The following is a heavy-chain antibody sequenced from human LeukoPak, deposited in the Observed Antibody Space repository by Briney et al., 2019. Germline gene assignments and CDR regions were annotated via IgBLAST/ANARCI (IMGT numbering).Heavy chain of an antibody. Sequence: SETLSLTCTVSGGSISGYYWSWIRQPPGKGLEWIAYIHYTGSTNYNPSPKSRLTMSVDTSKNQFSLKLSSVTAADTAVYYCARRNGDSNWYFDLWGRGTLVTVSS. J-gene: IGHJ2*01. D-gene: IGHD4-17*01. CDR3: ARRNGDSNWYFDL. CDR2: IHYTGST. CDR1: GGSISGYY. V-gene: IGHV4-59*08.